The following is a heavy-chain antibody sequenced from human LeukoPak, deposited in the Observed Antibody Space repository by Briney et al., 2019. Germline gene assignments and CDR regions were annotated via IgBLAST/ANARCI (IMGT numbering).Heavy chain of an antibody. CDR1: GGSISSSSYY. CDR3: ARAMNYYYNYMDV. J-gene: IGHJ6*03. D-gene: IGHD3-10*01. CDR2: IYYSGST. V-gene: IGHV4-39*07. Sequence: SETLSLTCPVSGGSISSSSYYWGWIRQPPGKGLEWIGSIYYSGSTYYNPSLKSRVTISVDTSKNQFSLKLSSVTAADTAVYYCARAMNYYYNYMDVWGKGTTVTVSS.